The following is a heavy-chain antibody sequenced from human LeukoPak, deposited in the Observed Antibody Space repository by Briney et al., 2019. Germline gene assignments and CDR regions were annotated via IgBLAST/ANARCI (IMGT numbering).Heavy chain of an antibody. V-gene: IGHV1-46*01. CDR3: ARDHQKGADCGGDCYPPNYYYGMDV. CDR1: GYTFTSYY. J-gene: IGHJ6*02. Sequence: ASVKVSCKASGYTFTSYYMHWVRQAPGQGLEWMGIINPSGGSTSYAQKFQGRVTMTRDTSTSTVYMELSSLRSEDTAVYYCARDHQKGADCGGDCYPPNYYYGMDVWGQGTTVTVSS. D-gene: IGHD2-21*02. CDR2: INPSGGST.